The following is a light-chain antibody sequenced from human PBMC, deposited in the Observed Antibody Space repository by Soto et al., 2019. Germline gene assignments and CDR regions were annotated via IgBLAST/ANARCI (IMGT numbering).Light chain of an antibody. CDR3: QHYGGLWT. V-gene: IGKV1-5*01. CDR1: ESITNR. CDR2: DAS. Sequence: DIQMIQSPSTLSASVGDRVTITCRASESITNRLAWYQQKPGKAPKVLIYDASNLQSGVPSRFSGSGFGTEFILTISSLQPDDFATYSCQHYGGLWTFGQGTKVDIK. J-gene: IGKJ1*01.